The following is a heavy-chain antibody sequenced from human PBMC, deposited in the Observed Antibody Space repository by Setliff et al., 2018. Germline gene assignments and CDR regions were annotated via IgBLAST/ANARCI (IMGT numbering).Heavy chain of an antibody. J-gene: IGHJ4*02. Sequence: SETLSLTCTVSGGSISSGDHYWSWIRQSAGKGLEWIGRIYASGSTEYNPSLGSRVTISVDTSRNQFSLQLSSVTSADTAIYYCTKGRVGLAARAGYWGQGTLVTVSS. CDR1: GGSISSGDHY. CDR2: IYASGST. CDR3: TKGRVGLAARAGY. D-gene: IGHD1-26*01. V-gene: IGHV4-61*02.